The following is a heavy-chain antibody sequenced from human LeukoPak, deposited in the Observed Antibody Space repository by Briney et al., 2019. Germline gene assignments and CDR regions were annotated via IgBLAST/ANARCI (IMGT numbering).Heavy chain of an antibody. V-gene: IGHV3-7*01. Sequence: GGSLRLSCAASGFTFSSYWMSWVRQAPGKGLEWVANIKKDGSEKYYGDSVKGRFTISRDNAKTSLYLQMNSLRAEDTAVYYCARDTLGEGEDANYAVYYFDYWGQGTVVTVSS. CDR2: IKKDGSEK. CDR1: GFTFSSYW. D-gene: IGHD4/OR15-4a*01. CDR3: ARDTLGEGEDANYAVYYFDY. J-gene: IGHJ4*02.